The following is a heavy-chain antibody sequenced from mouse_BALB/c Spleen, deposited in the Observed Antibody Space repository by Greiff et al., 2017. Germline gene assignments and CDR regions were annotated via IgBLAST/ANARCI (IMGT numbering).Heavy chain of an antibody. CDR3: ARGEIRIITTATRAMDY. V-gene: IGHV1-9*01. CDR1: GYTFSSYW. CDR2: ILPGSGST. D-gene: IGHD1-2*01. J-gene: IGHJ4*01. Sequence: QVQLKESGAELMKPGASVKISCKATGYTFSSYWIEWVKQRPGHGLEWIGEILPGSGSTNYNEKFKGKATFTADTSSNTAYMQLSSLTSEDSAVYYCARGEIRIITTATRAMDYWGQGTSVTVSS.